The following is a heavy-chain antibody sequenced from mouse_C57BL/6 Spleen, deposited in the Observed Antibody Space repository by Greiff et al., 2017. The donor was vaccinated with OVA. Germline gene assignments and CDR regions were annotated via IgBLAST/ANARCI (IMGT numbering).Heavy chain of an antibody. Sequence: QVQLQQSGAELVRPGTSVKVSCKASGYAFTNYLIEWVKQRPGQGLEWIGVINPGSGGTNYNEKFKGKATLTADKSSSTAYMQLSSLTSEDSAVYFCARRWDYGSSPYYAMDYWGQGTSVTVSS. CDR3: ARRWDYGSSPYYAMDY. J-gene: IGHJ4*01. CDR2: INPGSGGT. D-gene: IGHD1-1*01. CDR1: GYAFTNYL. V-gene: IGHV1-54*01.